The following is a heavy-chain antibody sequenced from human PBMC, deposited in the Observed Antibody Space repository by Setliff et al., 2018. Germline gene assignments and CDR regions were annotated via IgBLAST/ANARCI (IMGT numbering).Heavy chain of an antibody. CDR3: AREDGPNYYYYYMDI. CDR2: IYPDGTT. J-gene: IGHJ6*03. CDR1: ADSMNNNF. D-gene: IGHD2-8*01. V-gene: IGHV4-4*08. Sequence: PSETLSLTCIVSADSMNNNFWTWIRRPPGKGLEWIGYIYPDGTTYYSPSLKSRVTISVDTSKNQFSLKLSAVTAADTAVYFCAREDGPNYYYYYMDIWGKGTTVTVSS.